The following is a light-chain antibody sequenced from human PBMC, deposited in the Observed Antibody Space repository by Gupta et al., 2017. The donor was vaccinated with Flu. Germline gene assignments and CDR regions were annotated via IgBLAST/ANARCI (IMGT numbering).Light chain of an antibody. CDR1: QGMSGL. Sequence: DIQLTQSPSFLSASVGDRVTITCRASQGMSGLLAWYQQKPGKAPKLLIYAASTVQSGVPSRFSGSGSGTXFTLTIXSLQPEDFATYCCQQCNSYAVTFGXGTLLEIK. J-gene: IGKJ5*01. CDR2: AAS. V-gene: IGKV1-9*01. CDR3: QQCNSYAVT.